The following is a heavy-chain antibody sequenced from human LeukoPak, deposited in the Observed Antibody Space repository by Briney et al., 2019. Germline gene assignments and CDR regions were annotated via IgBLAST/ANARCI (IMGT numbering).Heavy chain of an antibody. V-gene: IGHV3-21*01. J-gene: IGHJ5*02. Sequence: GGSLRLSCAASGFTFSSYSMNWVRQAPGKGLEWVSSISSSSSYIYYADSVKGRFTISRDNAKNSLYLQMNSLRAEDTAVYYCARGTDNQLLLGTHWFDPWGQGTLVTVSS. D-gene: IGHD2-2*01. CDR3: ARGTDNQLLLGTHWFDP. CDR2: ISSSSSYI. CDR1: GFTFSSYS.